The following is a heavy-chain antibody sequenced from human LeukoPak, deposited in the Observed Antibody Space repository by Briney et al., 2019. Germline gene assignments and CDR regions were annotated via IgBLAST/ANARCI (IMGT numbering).Heavy chain of an antibody. Sequence: GGSLRLSCAASGFTFSSYSMNWVRQAPGKGLEWVSYISSSSSTIYYAYSVKGRFTISRDNAKNSLYLQMNSLRAEDTAVYYCARGTLSNFDSWGQGTLVTVSS. V-gene: IGHV3-48*04. CDR2: ISSSSSTI. D-gene: IGHD2-15*01. J-gene: IGHJ4*02. CDR1: GFTFSSYS. CDR3: ARGTLSNFDS.